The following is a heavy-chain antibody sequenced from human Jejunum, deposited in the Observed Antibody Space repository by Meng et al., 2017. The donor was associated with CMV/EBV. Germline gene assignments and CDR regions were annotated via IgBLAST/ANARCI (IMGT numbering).Heavy chain of an antibody. V-gene: IGHV4-4*07. CDR2: IYTSGST. CDR3: ARESGSYYWFDP. D-gene: IGHD1-26*01. Sequence: QVLLQESGPGLVKSSETLSLTCFVSAGPISGYYWSWIRQPAGKGLEWIGRIYTSGSTHYNPSLKSRLTMSVDLAKNQISLKLSSVTAADTAVYYCARESGSYYWFDPWGQGTLVTASS. CDR1: AGPISGYY. J-gene: IGHJ5*02.